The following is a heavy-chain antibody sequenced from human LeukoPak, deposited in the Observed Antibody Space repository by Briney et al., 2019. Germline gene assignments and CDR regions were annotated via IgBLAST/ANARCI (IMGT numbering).Heavy chain of an antibody. CDR3: ARGPLYSGSYYFDY. CDR1: GGSFSGYY. CDR2: INHSGST. D-gene: IGHD1-26*01. V-gene: IGHV4-34*01. Sequence: SETLSLTCAVYGGSFSGYYWSWIRQPPGKGLEWIGEINHSGSTNYNPSLKSRVTISVDTSKNQFSLKLSSVTAADTAMYYCARGPLYSGSYYFDYWGQGTLVTVSS. J-gene: IGHJ4*02.